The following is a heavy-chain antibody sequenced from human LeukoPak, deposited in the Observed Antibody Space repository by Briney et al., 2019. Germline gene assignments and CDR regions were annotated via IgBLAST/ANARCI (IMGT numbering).Heavy chain of an antibody. Sequence: PSETLSLTCTVYGGSISIGGYYWSWIRQHPGKGLEWIGYIYYSGSTNYNPSLKSRVTISVDTSKNQFSLKLSSVTAADTAVYYCARVLADYGDPPYYYYYGMDVWGQGTTVTVSS. CDR3: ARVLADYGDPPYYYYYGMDV. V-gene: IGHV4-61*08. D-gene: IGHD4-17*01. J-gene: IGHJ6*02. CDR1: GGSISIGGYY. CDR2: IYYSGST.